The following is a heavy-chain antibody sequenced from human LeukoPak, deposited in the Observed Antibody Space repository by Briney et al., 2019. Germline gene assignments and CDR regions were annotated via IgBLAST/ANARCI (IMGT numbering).Heavy chain of an antibody. V-gene: IGHV3-53*01. CDR2: IYSDNT. CDR3: AKGPTIPPYYPSGNYYETKAQFDW. D-gene: IGHD3-3*01. J-gene: IGHJ4*02. Sequence: PGGSLRLSCTVSGFTVSSNSMSWVRQAPGKGLEWVSFIYSDNTHYSDSVKGRFTISSDNSKNTLYLQMNSLRAEDTAVYYCAKGPTIPPYYPSGNYYETKAQFDWWGQGTLVTVSS. CDR1: GFTVSSNS.